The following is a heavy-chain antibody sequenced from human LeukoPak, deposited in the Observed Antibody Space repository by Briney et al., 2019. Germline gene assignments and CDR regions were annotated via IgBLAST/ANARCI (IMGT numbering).Heavy chain of an antibody. CDR3: AKWSVYDFWSGLDYYYYMDV. J-gene: IGHJ6*03. CDR2: ISGSGGST. V-gene: IGHV3-23*01. CDR1: GFTFSNYA. D-gene: IGHD3-3*01. Sequence: GGSLRLSCAASGFTFSNYAMSWVRQAPGKGLEWVSAISGSGGSTYYADSVKGRFTISRDNSKNTLYLQMNSLSAEDTAVYYCAKWSVYDFWSGLDYYYYMDVWGKGTTVTVSS.